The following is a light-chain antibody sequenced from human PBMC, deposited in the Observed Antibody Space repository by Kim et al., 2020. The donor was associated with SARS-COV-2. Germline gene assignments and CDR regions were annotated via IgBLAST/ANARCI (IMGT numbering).Light chain of an antibody. Sequence: QSALTQPASVSGSPGQSITISCTGTSNDVGGYNYVSWYQQHPGKAPKLVIYDVSHRPSGVSNRFSGSKFGNTASLTISGLQAEDEADYYCSSYTRSSTRVFGGGTQLTVL. V-gene: IGLV2-14*03. CDR2: DVS. CDR3: SSYTRSSTRV. J-gene: IGLJ2*01. CDR1: SNDVGGYNY.